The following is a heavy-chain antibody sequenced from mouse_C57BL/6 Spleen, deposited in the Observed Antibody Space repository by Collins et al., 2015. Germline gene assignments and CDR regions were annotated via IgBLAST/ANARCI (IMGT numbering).Heavy chain of an antibody. D-gene: IGHD2-3*01. CDR3: ARIAGLLLETWFAY. CDR2: IWWDDDK. CDR1: GFSLSTFGMG. Sequence: QVTLKESGPGILQPPRPQSDLSFSGFSLSTFGMGVGWIRQPSGKGLEWLAHIWWDDDKYYNPALKSRLTISKDTSKNQVFLKIANVDTADTATYYCARIAGLLLETWFAYWGQGTLVTVSA. J-gene: IGHJ3*01. V-gene: IGHV8-8*01.